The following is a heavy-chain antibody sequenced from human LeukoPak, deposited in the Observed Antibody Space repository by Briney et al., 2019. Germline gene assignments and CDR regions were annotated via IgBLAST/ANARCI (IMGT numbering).Heavy chain of an antibody. V-gene: IGHV4-4*07. CDR3: ARWGEHSALRVHALDI. CDR2: IYTSGST. Sequence: SETLSLTCTVSGGSISSYYWSWVRQPAGKGLEWIGRIYTSGSTNYNPSLKSRVTMSVDTSKNQFSLKLSSVTAADTAVYYCARWGEHSALRVHALDIWGQGTMVTVSS. J-gene: IGHJ3*02. D-gene: IGHD3-10*01. CDR1: GGSISSYY.